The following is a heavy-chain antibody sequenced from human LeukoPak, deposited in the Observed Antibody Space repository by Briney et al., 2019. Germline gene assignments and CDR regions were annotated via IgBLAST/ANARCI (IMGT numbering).Heavy chain of an antibody. CDR3: ATYSSGRRGYYFDS. CDR2: SYSGNTT. J-gene: IGHJ4*02. D-gene: IGHD6-19*01. Sequence: GGSLRLSCAASGFTFANYAMSWVRQAPGKGLEWVAISYSGNTTYCADSVRGRFTISRDKSKNRLHLQMNSLRAEDTAVYYCATYSSGRRGYYFDSWGQGTLVTVSS. CDR1: GFTFANYA. V-gene: IGHV3-66*01.